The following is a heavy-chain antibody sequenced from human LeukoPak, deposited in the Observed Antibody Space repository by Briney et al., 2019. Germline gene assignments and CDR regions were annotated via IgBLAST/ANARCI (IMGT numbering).Heavy chain of an antibody. CDR1: GFTFSSYS. V-gene: IGHV3-48*01. CDR3: ARDSPYESRFDI. CDR2: ISSSSSTI. J-gene: IGHJ3*02. D-gene: IGHD3-3*01. Sequence: GGSLRLSCAASGFTFSSYSMNWVRQAPGKGLEWVSYISSSSSTIYCADSVKGRFTISRDNAKNSLYLQMNSPRAEDTAVYYCARDSPYESRFDIWGQGTMVTVSS.